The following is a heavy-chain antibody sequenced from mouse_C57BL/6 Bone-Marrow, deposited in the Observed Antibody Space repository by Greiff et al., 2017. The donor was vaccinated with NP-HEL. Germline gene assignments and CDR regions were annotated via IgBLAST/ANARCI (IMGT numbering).Heavy chain of an antibody. V-gene: IGHV5-6*01. CDR3: ARDGCGYYYAMDY. J-gene: IGHJ4*01. CDR1: GFTFSSYG. D-gene: IGHD2-3*01. Sequence: EVLLVESGGDLVKPGGSLKLSCAASGFTFSSYGMSWVRQTPDKRLVWVATISSGGSYTYYPDSVKGRFSISRDKAKNTLYLLMSSLKTEDTAKYYCARDGCGYYYAMDYWGQGTSVTVSA. CDR2: ISSGGSYT.